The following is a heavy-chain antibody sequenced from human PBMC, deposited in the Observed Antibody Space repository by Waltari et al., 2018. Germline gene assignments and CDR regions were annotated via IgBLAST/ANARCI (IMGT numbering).Heavy chain of an antibody. Sequence: QVRLVQSGAEVKQPGSSVKVSCKAFGGSFSSYSLTWVRQAPGQGLEWMGGIIPVFGTANYAQKFQDRLAITADESTSTAYMELSSLRSEDTAAYYCTTSSYCGTTTCYQYYGMDVWGQGTTVTVSS. J-gene: IGHJ6*02. CDR2: IIPVFGTA. CDR3: TTSSYCGTTTCYQYYGMDV. V-gene: IGHV1-69*01. CDR1: GGSFSSYS. D-gene: IGHD2-2*01.